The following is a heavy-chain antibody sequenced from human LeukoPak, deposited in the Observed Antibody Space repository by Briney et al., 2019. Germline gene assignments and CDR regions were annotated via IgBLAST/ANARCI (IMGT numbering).Heavy chain of an antibody. Sequence: GSLRLSCAASGFTFSSYSMNWVRQAPGKGLEWVSAISGSGGSTYYADSVKGRFTISRDNSKNTLYPQMNSLRAEDTAVYYCAKDRSGGSRRWFDPWGQGTLVTVSS. CDR2: ISGSGGST. J-gene: IGHJ5*02. CDR1: GFTFSSYS. CDR3: AKDRSGGSRRWFDP. D-gene: IGHD2-15*01. V-gene: IGHV3-23*01.